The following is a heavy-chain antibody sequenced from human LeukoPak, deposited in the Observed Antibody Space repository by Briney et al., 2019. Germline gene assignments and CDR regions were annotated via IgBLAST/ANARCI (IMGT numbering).Heavy chain of an antibody. CDR2: IYTSGST. Sequence: SQTLSLTCTVSGGSISSGSYYWSWIRQPGGKGLEWIGRIYTSGSTNYNPSLKSRVTISVDTSKNQFSLKLSSVTAADTAVYFCARGPYSYDSSGAFDIWGQGTMVTVSS. CDR3: ARGPYSYDSSGAFDI. CDR1: GGSISSGSYY. J-gene: IGHJ3*02. V-gene: IGHV4-61*02. D-gene: IGHD3-22*01.